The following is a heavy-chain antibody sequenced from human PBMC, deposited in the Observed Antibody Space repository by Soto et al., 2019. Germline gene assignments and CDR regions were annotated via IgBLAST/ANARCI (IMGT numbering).Heavy chain of an antibody. CDR3: AKGYCSGGSCYVFDY. J-gene: IGHJ4*02. D-gene: IGHD2-15*01. Sequence: GGSLRLSCAASGFTFSIYAMSWVRQAPGKGLEWVSAISGSGGSTYYADSVKGRFTISRDNSKNTLYLQMNSLRAEDTAVYYCAKGYCSGGSCYVFDYWGQGTLVTVSS. CDR2: ISGSGGST. V-gene: IGHV3-23*01. CDR1: GFTFSIYA.